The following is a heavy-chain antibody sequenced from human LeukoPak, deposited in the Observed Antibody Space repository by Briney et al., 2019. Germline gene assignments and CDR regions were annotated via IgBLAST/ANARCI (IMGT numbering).Heavy chain of an antibody. CDR1: GGSISSYY. J-gene: IGHJ3*02. V-gene: IGHV4-59*01. CDR2: IYYSGST. CDR3: ARGSGYCGGDCYSRAFDI. Sequence: SETLSLTCTVSGGSISSYYWSWIRQPPGKGLEWIGYIYYSGSTNYNPSLKGRVTISVDTSKNQFSLKLSSVTAADTAVYYCARGSGYCGGDCYSRAFDIWGQGTMVTVSS. D-gene: IGHD2-21*02.